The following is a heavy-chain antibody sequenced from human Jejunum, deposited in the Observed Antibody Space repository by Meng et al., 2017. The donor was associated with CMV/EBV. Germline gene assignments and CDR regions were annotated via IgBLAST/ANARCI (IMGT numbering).Heavy chain of an antibody. CDR1: Y. D-gene: IGHD1-26*01. CDR2: IYYSGST. Sequence: YWGWIRQPPGLGLEWIGSIYYSGSTYYNPSLKSRVTISVDTPKNQFSLKLSSVTAADTAVYYCARDSSLVGATQGPNYYYYYGMDVWGQGTTVTVSS. J-gene: IGHJ6*02. CDR3: ARDSSLVGATQGPNYYYYYGMDV. V-gene: IGHV4-39*07.